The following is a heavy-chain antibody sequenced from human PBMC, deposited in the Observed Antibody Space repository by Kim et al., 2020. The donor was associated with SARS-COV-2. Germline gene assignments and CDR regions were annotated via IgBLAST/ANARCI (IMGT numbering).Heavy chain of an antibody. V-gene: IGHV3-23*01. Sequence: GGSLRLSCAASGFTFSTYAMAWVRQAPGKGLEWVSGISSRYNSAYYADSVKGRFTISRDNSKNTVSLQMNSLRVEDTAVYYCAKWVTTMVTAAAFDYWGQGTLVTVSS. CDR1: GFTFSTYA. D-gene: IGHD5-18*01. CDR3: AKWVTTMVTAAAFDY. CDR2: ISSRYNSA. J-gene: IGHJ4*02.